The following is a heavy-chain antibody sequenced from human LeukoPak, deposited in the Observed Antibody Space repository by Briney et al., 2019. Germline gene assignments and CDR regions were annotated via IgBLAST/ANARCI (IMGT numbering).Heavy chain of an antibody. J-gene: IGHJ4*02. V-gene: IGHV1-2*02. Sequence: ASVKVSCKASGYSFTDYYIHWVRLAPGQGLEWMGWINPKSGGTHYAQKFQGRVSMTRDTSINTVHLELSSMKTNDTAVYYCARTREGVWGSYSPWGQGTLVTVSS. CDR2: INPKSGGT. D-gene: IGHD3-16*01. CDR1: GYSFTDYY. CDR3: ARTREGVWGSYSP.